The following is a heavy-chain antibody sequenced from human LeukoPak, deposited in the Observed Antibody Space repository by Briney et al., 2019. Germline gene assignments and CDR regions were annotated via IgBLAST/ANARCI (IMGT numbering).Heavy chain of an antibody. CDR1: GGTFSSYA. CDR2: IIPIFGTA. D-gene: IGHD3-22*01. J-gene: IGHJ4*02. Sequence: SVKVSCKASGGTFSSYAVSWVRQAPGQGLEWMGGIIPIFGTANYAQKFQGRVTITADESTSTAYMELSSLRSEDTAVYYCARVATYYYDSSGYYLDYWGQGTLVTVSS. CDR3: ARVATYYYDSSGYYLDY. V-gene: IGHV1-69*13.